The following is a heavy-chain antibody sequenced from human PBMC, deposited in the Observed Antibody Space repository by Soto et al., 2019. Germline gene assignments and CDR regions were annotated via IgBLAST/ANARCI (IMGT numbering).Heavy chain of an antibody. V-gene: IGHV4-59*01. J-gene: IGHJ4*02. D-gene: IGHD3-3*01. CDR3: ARGTQLIFDD. CDR1: GGSTSSYH. CDR2: ASDTGLT. Sequence: QVRLQESGPGVVKPAETLSLTCSVSGGSTSSYHWYWIRLPPGKGLEVIGYASDTGLTIYHPSFIGRVAISVDASTRPVSLELRSVTAADSAVYYCARGTQLIFDDWGQGILVTVSS.